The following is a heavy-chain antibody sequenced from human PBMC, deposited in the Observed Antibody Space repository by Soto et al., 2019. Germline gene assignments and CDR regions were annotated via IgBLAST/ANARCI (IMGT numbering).Heavy chain of an antibody. V-gene: IGHV2-70*11. Sequence: SGPTLVKPTQTLTLTCALSGLSITAGGMSVSWIRQPPGKALEWLARIDWDDDKYYTTSLKTRLTISRDTSRNQVVLTMTNMDPVDTATYYCARMLDLSFFDFWGQGTLVTVSS. CDR2: IDWDDDK. CDR1: GLSITAGGMS. CDR3: ARMLDLSFFDF. J-gene: IGHJ4*02.